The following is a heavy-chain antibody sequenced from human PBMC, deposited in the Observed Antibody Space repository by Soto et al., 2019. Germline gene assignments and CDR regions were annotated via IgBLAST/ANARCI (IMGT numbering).Heavy chain of an antibody. CDR2: IYYSGST. Sequence: SETLSITCTVSGGSISSGDYYWSWIRQPPGKGLEWIGYIYYSGSTYYNPSLKSRVTISVDTSKNQFSLKLSSVTAADTAVYYCAIVSYYYDRSGYYYYLAQRTLVPVS. V-gene: IGHV4-30-4*01. CDR1: GGSISSGDYY. D-gene: IGHD3-22*01. J-gene: IGHJ4*02. CDR3: AIVSYYYDRSGYYYY.